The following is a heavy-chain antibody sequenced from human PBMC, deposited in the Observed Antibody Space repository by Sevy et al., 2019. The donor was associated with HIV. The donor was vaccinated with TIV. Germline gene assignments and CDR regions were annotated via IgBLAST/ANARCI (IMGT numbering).Heavy chain of an antibody. V-gene: IGHV3-11*06. J-gene: IGHJ4*02. D-gene: IGHD6-13*01. CDR3: ARARIAASAPYYFDY. CDR2: NSSRNTYT. Sequence: GGSRRLSCAASGFTFSDYYMSWIRQAPGKGLEWISYNSSRNTYTNYADSVKGRFTISRDNAKNSLYLHMDSLRAEDTAVYYCARARIAASAPYYFDYWGQGTLVTVSS. CDR1: GFTFSDYY.